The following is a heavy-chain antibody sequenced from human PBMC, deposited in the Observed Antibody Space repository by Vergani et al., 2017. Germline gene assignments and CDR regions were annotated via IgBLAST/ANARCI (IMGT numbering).Heavy chain of an antibody. Sequence: EVQLVESGGGLVQPGRSLRLSCAASGFTFDDYAMHWVRQAPGKGLEWVSGISWNSGSIGYADSVKGRFTICRDNAKNSLYLQMNSLRAEDTALYYCAKDFYGDDYYYYYMDVWGKGTTVTVSS. D-gene: IGHD4-17*01. CDR2: ISWNSGSI. J-gene: IGHJ6*03. V-gene: IGHV3-9*01. CDR3: AKDFYGDDYYYYYMDV. CDR1: GFTFDDYA.